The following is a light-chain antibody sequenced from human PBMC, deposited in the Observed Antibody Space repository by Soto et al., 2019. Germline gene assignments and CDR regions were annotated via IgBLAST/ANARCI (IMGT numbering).Light chain of an antibody. J-gene: IGLJ3*02. CDR3: QTWGTGPWV. Sequence: QPVLTQSPSASASQGASVKLTCTLSSGHSSYAIAWHQQQPEKGPRYLMKLNSDGSHSKGDGIPDRFSGSSSGAERYLTISSLQSEDEADYYCQTWGTGPWVFGGGTKVTVL. CDR1: SGHSSYA. V-gene: IGLV4-69*01. CDR2: LNSDGSH.